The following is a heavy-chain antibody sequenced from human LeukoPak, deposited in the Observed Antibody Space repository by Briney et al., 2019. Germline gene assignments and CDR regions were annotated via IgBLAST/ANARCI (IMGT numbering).Heavy chain of an antibody. CDR2: SDHSGST. D-gene: IGHD3-22*01. CDR3: ARGKFYDSSGYRPYYFYYYVDV. J-gene: IGHJ6*03. Sequence: SETLSLTCAVYGGPLSGLYWIWIRQPPGKGLEWIGESDHSGSTNYNPSLKSRVTISVDTSKDQFSLKLTSVTAADTAVYYCARGKFYDSSGYRPYYFYYYVDVWGKGTTVTVSS. CDR1: GGPLSGLY. V-gene: IGHV4-34*01.